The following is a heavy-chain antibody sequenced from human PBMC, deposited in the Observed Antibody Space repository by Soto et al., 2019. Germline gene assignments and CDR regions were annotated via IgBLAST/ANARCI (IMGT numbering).Heavy chain of an antibody. CDR2: IYYSGST. D-gene: IGHD2-15*01. Sequence: QLQLQESGPGLVKPSETLSLTCTVSGGSISSSSYYWGWIRQPPGKGLEWIGRIYYSGSTYYNPSRKSLVTVSVDTSKNQCSLRLSSVTAADTAVYYCARSGAVVAATGGWVDPWGHGTLVTVSA. V-gene: IGHV4-39*01. J-gene: IGHJ5*02. CDR3: ARSGAVVAATGGWVDP. CDR1: GGSISSSSYY.